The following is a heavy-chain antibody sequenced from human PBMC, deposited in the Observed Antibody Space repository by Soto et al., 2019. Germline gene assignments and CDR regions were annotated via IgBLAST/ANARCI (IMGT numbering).Heavy chain of an antibody. CDR2: ISASGAAT. Sequence: EVQLLESGGGLVQPGGSLGLACAAAGFTLSSYALSWVRQAPGQGLEWVSAISASGAATYSADSVKVRFTLSRDNSKSTLYLQMNSLRSEDTALYYCAKDQYSSGWELYYWCQGTLVTASS. D-gene: IGHD6-19*01. V-gene: IGHV3-23*01. J-gene: IGHJ4*02. CDR1: GFTLSSYA. CDR3: AKDQYSSGWELYY.